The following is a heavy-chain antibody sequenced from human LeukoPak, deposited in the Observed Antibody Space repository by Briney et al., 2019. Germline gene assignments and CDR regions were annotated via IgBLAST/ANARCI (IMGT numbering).Heavy chain of an antibody. CDR1: GFTFNGYS. CDR2: ISNSSSYI. J-gene: IGHJ4*02. Sequence: PGGSLRLSCTASGFTFNGYSMNWVRQAPGKGLEWVSSISNSSSYIYYADSVKGRFTISRNNTKNSLYLQMNSLRAEDTAVYYCARNRGDPSYFDYWGQGTLVTVSS. V-gene: IGHV3-21*01. D-gene: IGHD4-17*01. CDR3: ARNRGDPSYFDY.